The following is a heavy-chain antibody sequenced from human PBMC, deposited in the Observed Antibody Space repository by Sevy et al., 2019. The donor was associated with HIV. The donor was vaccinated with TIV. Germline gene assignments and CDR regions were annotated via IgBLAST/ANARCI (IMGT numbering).Heavy chain of an antibody. Sequence: GGSLRLSCVASGFTFSGSAMHWVRQASGKGLEWVARIRMKANAYGTAYAATVKGRFIISRDDSKNTGYLQMNSLNTEDTAVYYCTGPGEGVPAAMDYFDYWGQGTRVTVSS. J-gene: IGHJ4*02. CDR1: GFTFSGSA. CDR3: TGPGEGVPAAMDYFDY. CDR2: IRMKANAYGT. V-gene: IGHV3-73*01. D-gene: IGHD2-2*01.